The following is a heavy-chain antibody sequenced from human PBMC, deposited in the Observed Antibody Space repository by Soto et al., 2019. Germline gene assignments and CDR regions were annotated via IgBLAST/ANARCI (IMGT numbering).Heavy chain of an antibody. CDR2: IKSRTENETT. D-gene: IGHD4-4*01. CDR1: GCTFSSVW. CDR3: ATVLTHDHSRLEY. Sequence: ELSLRRSCAAGGCTFSSVWLSWVRQGPGKGLQWLGRIKSRTENETTDYASPARGRFIISRDDSKNMLYLQLNCLKSDDTGVYQGATVLTHDHSRLEYWRHRSTVT. V-gene: IGHV3-15*01. J-gene: IGHJ4*01.